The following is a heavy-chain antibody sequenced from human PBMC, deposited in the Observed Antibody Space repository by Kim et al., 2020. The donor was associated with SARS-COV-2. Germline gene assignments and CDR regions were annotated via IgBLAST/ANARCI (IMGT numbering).Heavy chain of an antibody. CDR3: ARERYYDSSGYAHYFDY. J-gene: IGHJ4*02. Sequence: VKGRFADSKDNSKNTRYLQMNSRRAEDTAVYYCARERYYDSSGYAHYFDYWGQGTLVTVSS. D-gene: IGHD3-22*01. V-gene: IGHV3-53*01.